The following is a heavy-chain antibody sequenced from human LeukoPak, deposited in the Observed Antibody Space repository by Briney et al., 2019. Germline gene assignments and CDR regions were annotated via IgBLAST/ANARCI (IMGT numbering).Heavy chain of an antibody. V-gene: IGHV4-59*08. CDR1: GDSXSRHX. Sequence: SLXXXXSGDSXSRHXXSWFRXPPGKXXEWIGXIXYTGITKYNPSLKSGGTISLDTSKNQFSLKLSSVTAADTAVYYCARRYYYDTSSYRSYWYFDLWGRGTLVTVSS. J-gene: IGHJ2*01. CDR3: ARRYYYDTSSYRSYWYFDL. CDR2: IXYTGIT. D-gene: IGHD3-22*01.